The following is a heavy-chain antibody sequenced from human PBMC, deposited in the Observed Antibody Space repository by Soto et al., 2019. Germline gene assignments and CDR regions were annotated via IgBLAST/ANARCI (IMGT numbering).Heavy chain of an antibody. V-gene: IGHV4-39*01. CDR3: ARLNWFDP. Sequence: PSETLSLTCTVSGGSISSSSYYWGWIRQPPGKGLEWIGSIYYSGSTYYNPSLKSRVTISVDTSKNQFSLKLSSVTAADTAVYYCARLNWFDPWGQGTLVTVSS. CDR1: GGSISSSSYY. J-gene: IGHJ5*02. CDR2: IYYSGST.